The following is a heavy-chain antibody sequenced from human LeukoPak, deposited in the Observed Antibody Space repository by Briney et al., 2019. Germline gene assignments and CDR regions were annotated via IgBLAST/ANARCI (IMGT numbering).Heavy chain of an antibody. CDR2: IYPDDSET. D-gene: IGHD3-22*01. V-gene: IGHV5-51*01. Sequence: GEPLKISCKASGYTFSDYWIGWVRHMPGKGLEWMTIIYPDDSETRYSPSLQGQVTISADKSISTAYLQWSSLKASDTAMYYCARQAESSGYYPSIDYWGQGTLVTVSS. J-gene: IGHJ4*02. CDR1: GYTFSDYW. CDR3: ARQAESSGYYPSIDY.